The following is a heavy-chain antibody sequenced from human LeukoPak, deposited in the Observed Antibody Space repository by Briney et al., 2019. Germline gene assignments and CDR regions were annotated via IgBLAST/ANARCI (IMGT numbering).Heavy chain of an antibody. V-gene: IGHV3-20*04. D-gene: IGHD3-10*01. CDR1: GFTFDDYG. CDR2: INWNGGST. CDR3: ARDRASLSDY. Sequence: GFSLRLSCAASGFTFDDYGMSWVRQAPGQGLDWVSCINWNGGSTGYADSVKGRFTISRDNAKSSLYLQMNSLRAEDTALYYCARDRASLSDYWGQGTLVTASS. J-gene: IGHJ4*02.